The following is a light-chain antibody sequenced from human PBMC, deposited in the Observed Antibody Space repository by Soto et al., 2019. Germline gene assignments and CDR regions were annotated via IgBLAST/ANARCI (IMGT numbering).Light chain of an antibody. J-gene: IGKJ3*01. CDR2: VAS. V-gene: IGKV1-12*01. CDR3: QQANSCPFA. Sequence: DIQMNRSPSSVSASVGDRVTISCRASQGISSWLAWYQQKPWKAPKLLIYVASSLQSGVPSRFSGSGSGTDFTLSISSLQPEDFATYYCQQANSCPFAFGPGTKVDIK. CDR1: QGISSW.